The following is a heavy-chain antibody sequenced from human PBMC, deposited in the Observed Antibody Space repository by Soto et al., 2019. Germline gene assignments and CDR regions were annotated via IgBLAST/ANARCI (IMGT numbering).Heavy chain of an antibody. CDR2: ISYDGSNK. CDR3: AKDLYYDFWSGYLDY. J-gene: IGHJ4*02. Sequence: ESGGGVVQPGRSLRLSCAASGFTFSSYGMHWVRQAPGKGLEWVAVISYDGSNKYYADSVKGRFTISRDNSKNTLYLQMNSLRAEDTAVYYCAKDLYYDFWSGYLDYWGQGTLVTVSS. CDR1: GFTFSSYG. D-gene: IGHD3-3*01. V-gene: IGHV3-30*18.